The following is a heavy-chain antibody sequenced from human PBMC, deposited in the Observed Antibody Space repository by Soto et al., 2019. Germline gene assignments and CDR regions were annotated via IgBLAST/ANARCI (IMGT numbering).Heavy chain of an antibody. Sequence: TGGSLRLSCAASGFTFTRFSMNWVRQAPGKGLEWVSSISSTTNYIYYGDSMKGRFTISRDNAKNSLYLEMNSLRAEDTAVYYCARESEDLTSNFDYWGQGTLVTVSS. CDR1: GFTFTRFS. CDR2: ISSTTNYI. J-gene: IGHJ4*02. V-gene: IGHV3-21*06. CDR3: ARESEDLTSNFDY.